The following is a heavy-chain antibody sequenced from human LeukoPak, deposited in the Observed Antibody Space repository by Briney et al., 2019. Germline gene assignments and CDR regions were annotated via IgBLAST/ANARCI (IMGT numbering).Heavy chain of an antibody. J-gene: IGHJ5*02. CDR2: ISGSGGST. V-gene: IGHV3-23*01. CDR3: AKDRGIVVAGTFDP. CDR1: GFSFNSYA. Sequence: GGPLRLSCAASGFSFNSYAMTWVRRAPGKGLEWVSAISGSGGSTYYADSVKGRFTISRDNSQNTLYLQMNSLRAEDTAVYYCAKDRGIVVAGTFDPWGQGTLVTVSS. D-gene: IGHD6-19*01.